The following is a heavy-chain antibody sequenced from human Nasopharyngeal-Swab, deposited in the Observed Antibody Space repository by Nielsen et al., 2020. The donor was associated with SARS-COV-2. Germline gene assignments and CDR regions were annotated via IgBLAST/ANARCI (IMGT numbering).Heavy chain of an antibody. CDR2: IHAGGNT. CDR1: GFIFRNYA. J-gene: IGHJ4*02. CDR3: TKDPGHGLGVSVEDY. D-gene: IGHD3-10*01. Sequence: GESLKISCAASGFIFRNYAMSWVRQAPGKGLEWVSVIHAGGNTYYADSVKGRFTISRDISKNTVYLQMNSLRVEDTAVYHCTKDPGHGLGVSVEDYWGQGTLGSVSS. V-gene: IGHV3-66*01.